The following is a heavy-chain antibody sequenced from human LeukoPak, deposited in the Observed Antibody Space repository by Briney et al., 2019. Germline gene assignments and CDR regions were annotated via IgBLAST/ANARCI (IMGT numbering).Heavy chain of an antibody. Sequence: GGSLRLSCAASGFTFSSYAMHWVRQAPGKGLEWVAVISYDGSNKYYADSVKGRFTISRDNSKNTLYLQMDSLRAEDTAVYYCASPFGEFGYWGQGTLVTVSS. J-gene: IGHJ4*02. D-gene: IGHD3-10*01. CDR2: ISYDGSNK. V-gene: IGHV3-30-3*01. CDR1: GFTFSSYA. CDR3: ASPFGEFGY.